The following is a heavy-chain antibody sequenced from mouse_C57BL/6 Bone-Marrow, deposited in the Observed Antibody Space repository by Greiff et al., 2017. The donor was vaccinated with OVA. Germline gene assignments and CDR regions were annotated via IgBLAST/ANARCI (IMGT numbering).Heavy chain of an antibody. CDR2: IYPSDSET. D-gene: IGHD1-1*01. J-gene: IGHJ3*01. CDR1: GYTFTSYW. V-gene: IGHV1-61*01. Sequence: VQLQQPGAELVRPGSSVKLSCKASGYTFTSYWMDWVKQRPGQGLEWIGNIYPSDSETHYNQKFKDKATLTVDKSSSTAYMQLSSLTSEDSAVYYCARSGITTVVAPWGQGTLVTVSA. CDR3: ARSGITTVVAP.